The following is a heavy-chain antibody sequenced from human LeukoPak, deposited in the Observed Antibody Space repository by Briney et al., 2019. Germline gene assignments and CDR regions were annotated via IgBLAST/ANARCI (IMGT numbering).Heavy chain of an antibody. Sequence: GASVKVSCKASGHTFTGYYMHWVRQAPGQGLEWMGWINPNSGGTNYAQKFQGRVTMTRDTSISTAYMELSRLRSDDTAVYYCARGVAAAAGVSHFDYWGQGTLVTVSS. CDR3: ARGVAAAAGVSHFDY. CDR2: INPNSGGT. J-gene: IGHJ4*02. V-gene: IGHV1-2*02. D-gene: IGHD6-13*01. CDR1: GHTFTGYY.